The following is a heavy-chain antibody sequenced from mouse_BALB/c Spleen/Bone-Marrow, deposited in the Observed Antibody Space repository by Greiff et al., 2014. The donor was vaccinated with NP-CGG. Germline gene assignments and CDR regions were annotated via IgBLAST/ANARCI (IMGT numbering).Heavy chain of an antibody. D-gene: IGHD1-2*01. V-gene: IGHV2-9*02. Sequence: VQRVESGPGLVAPSQSLSITCTVSGFSLTNYGVHWVRQPPGKGLEWLGVIWADGSTNYNSALMSRLCISKDNSKSQVFFKMNSLQTDDTAMYYCARITTATGAMDYWGQGTSVTVSS. CDR3: ARITTATGAMDY. CDR1: GFSLTNYG. CDR2: IWADGST. J-gene: IGHJ4*01.